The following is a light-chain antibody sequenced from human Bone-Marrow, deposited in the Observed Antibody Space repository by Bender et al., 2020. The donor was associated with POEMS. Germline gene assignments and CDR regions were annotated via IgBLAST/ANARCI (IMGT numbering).Light chain of an antibody. V-gene: IGLV2-23*02. CDR2: DVN. Sequence: WYQHLPGTAPKLIIHDVNKRPPGVSNRFSGFKSGNTASLTISGLQADDEADYYCCAYAGRSIYVFGTGTQVTVL. J-gene: IGLJ1*01. CDR3: CAYAGRSIYV.